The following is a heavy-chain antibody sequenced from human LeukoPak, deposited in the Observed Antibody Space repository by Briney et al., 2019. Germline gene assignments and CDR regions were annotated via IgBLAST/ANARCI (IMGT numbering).Heavy chain of an antibody. J-gene: IGHJ4*02. D-gene: IGHD6-6*01. Sequence: PSETLSLTCTVSGGSISSSSYYWGWIRQPPGKGLEWIGSIYYSGSTYYNPSLKSRVTISVDTSKNQFSLKLSSVTVADTAVYYCARRDSSSSFDYWGQGTLVTVSS. V-gene: IGHV4-39*01. CDR2: IYYSGST. CDR3: ARRDSSSSFDY. CDR1: GGSISSSSYY.